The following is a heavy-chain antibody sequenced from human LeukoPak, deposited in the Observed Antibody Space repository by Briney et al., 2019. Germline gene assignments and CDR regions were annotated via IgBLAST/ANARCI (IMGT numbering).Heavy chain of an antibody. V-gene: IGHV3-64*01. Sequence: PGGSLRLSCVASGFPFSYYGMHWVRLAPGEGLQYVSAINGYGDSTYYGNSGKGRFTISRDNSKNTLYLQLASLSAGDMSVYFCARAITGNWNDNGYFDYWGQGALVTVST. CDR2: INGYGDST. CDR3: ARAITGNWNDNGYFDY. D-gene: IGHD1-20*01. CDR1: GFPFSYYG. J-gene: IGHJ4*02.